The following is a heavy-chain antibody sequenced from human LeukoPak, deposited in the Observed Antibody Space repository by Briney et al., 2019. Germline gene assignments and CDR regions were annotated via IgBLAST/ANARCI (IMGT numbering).Heavy chain of an antibody. CDR1: GYSFTSYW. Sequence: GESLKISCKGSGYSFTSYWIGWVRQMPGKGLEWMGIIYPSDSDTRYSPSFQGQVTISADKSISTAYLQWSSLKASDTAMYYCARLMDEWCMLSERPCWFDPWGQGTLVTVSS. J-gene: IGHJ5*02. CDR3: ARLMDEWCMLSERPCWFDP. CDR2: IYPSDSDT. D-gene: IGHD2-8*01. V-gene: IGHV5-51*01.